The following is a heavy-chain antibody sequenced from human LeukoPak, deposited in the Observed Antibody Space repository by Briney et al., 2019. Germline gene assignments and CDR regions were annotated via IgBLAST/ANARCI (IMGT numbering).Heavy chain of an antibody. CDR3: ARGHCSSTSCYLDYFDY. CDR1: GFTFSSDS. D-gene: IGHD2-2*01. Sequence: GGSLRLSCAASGFTFSSDSMNWVRQAPGKGLEWVSSISSSSSYIYYADSVKGRFTISRDNAKNSLYLQMNSLRAEDTAVYYCARGHCSSTSCYLDYFDYWGQGTLVTVSS. CDR2: ISSSSSYI. V-gene: IGHV3-21*01. J-gene: IGHJ4*02.